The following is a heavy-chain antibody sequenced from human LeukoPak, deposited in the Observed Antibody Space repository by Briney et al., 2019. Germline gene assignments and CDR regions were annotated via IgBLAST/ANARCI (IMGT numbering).Heavy chain of an antibody. D-gene: IGHD3-9*01. J-gene: IGHJ3*02. CDR3: ARANEYYDIYSGQEHDAFDN. Sequence: KSSETLSLTCTVSGGSISSGDYYWSWIRQPPGKGLEWIGHIYYSGSTYYNPSLKSRVTISVDTSKNQFSLKLSSVTAADTAVYYCARANEYYDIYSGQEHDAFDNWGQGTMVTVSS. CDR2: IYYSGST. V-gene: IGHV4-30-4*08. CDR1: GGSISSGDYY.